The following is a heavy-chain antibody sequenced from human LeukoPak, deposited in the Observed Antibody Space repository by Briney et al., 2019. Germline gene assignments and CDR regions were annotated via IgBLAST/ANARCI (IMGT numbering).Heavy chain of an antibody. CDR2: ISSGSTI. V-gene: IGHV3-48*03. CDR3: ARESIAVAGAPFDY. Sequence: GGSLRLSCAASGFTFSSYEMNWVRQAPGKGLEWVSYISSGSTIYDADSVKGRFTISRDNAKNSLYLQMNSLRAEDTAVYYCARESIAVAGAPFDYWGQATLVTVSS. D-gene: IGHD6-19*01. J-gene: IGHJ4*02. CDR1: GFTFSSYE.